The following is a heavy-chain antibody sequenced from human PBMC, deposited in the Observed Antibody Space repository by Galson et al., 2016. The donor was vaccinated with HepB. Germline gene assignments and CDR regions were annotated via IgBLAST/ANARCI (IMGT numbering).Heavy chain of an antibody. Sequence: SLRLSCAASGFRSSSYVMTWVRQAPGKGLEWVSSISGSGGSRYYADSVKGRFTISRDNSNNTLSLQMNNLRVEDTAVYYCARSRARGCGGGSCWVWEYWGQGTLVTVSS. D-gene: IGHD2-15*01. CDR1: GFRSSSYV. CDR3: ARSRARGCGGGSCWVWEY. CDR2: ISGSGGSR. V-gene: IGHV3-23*01. J-gene: IGHJ4*02.